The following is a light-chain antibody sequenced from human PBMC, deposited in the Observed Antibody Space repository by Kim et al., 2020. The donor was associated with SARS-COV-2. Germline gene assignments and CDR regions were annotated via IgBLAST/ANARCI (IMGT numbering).Light chain of an antibody. CDR2: GAS. Sequence: TPGGRATLSCRASQSVSSNYLAWYQQTPGQAPRLLIYGASSRATGIPDRFSGSGSGTDFTLTITRLEPEDFAVYYCQQYSSSPATFGQGTKVDIK. V-gene: IGKV3-20*01. J-gene: IGKJ1*01. CDR3: QQYSSSPAT. CDR1: QSVSSNY.